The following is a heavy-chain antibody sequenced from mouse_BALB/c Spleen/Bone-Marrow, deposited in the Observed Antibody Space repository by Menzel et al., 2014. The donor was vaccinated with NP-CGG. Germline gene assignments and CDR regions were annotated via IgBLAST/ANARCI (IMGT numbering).Heavy chain of an antibody. D-gene: IGHD1-2*01. CDR2: VNPNNGGT. CDR1: GYSFTGYY. Sequence: EVQLVESGPDLVKPGASVKISCKASGYSFTGYYMHWVKQGLGKSLEWIGRVNPNNGGTSFNQKFKGKAIFTVDKSSSAAYMELRSLTSEDSAVYYCHYYGYGGAMDYWGQGTSVTVSA. V-gene: IGHV1-26*01. J-gene: IGHJ4*01. CDR3: HYYGYGGAMDY.